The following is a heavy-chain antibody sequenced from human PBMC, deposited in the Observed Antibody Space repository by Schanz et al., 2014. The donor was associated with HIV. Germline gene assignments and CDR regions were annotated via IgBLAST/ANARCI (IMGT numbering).Heavy chain of an antibody. CDR1: GFTFSNFA. CDR2: ISESGGRT. CDR3: AKPEYDSRGNSQSHFDY. Sequence: EVQMLESGGGSVQPGGSLRLSCAASGFTFSNFAMSWVRQAPGKGLEWVSSISESGGRTYYADSVNGRFTISRDNSKNTLYLQMNSLRAEDTAVYYCAKPEYDSRGNSQSHFDYWGQGTLVTVSS. D-gene: IGHD3-22*01. V-gene: IGHV3-23*01. J-gene: IGHJ4*02.